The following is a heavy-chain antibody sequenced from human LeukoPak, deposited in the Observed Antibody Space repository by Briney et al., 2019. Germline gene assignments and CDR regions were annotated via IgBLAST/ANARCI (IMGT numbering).Heavy chain of an antibody. J-gene: IGHJ5*02. Sequence: GGSLRLSCAASGFTFSDYYMSWIRQAPGKGLEWVSYISSSGSTIYYADSVKGRFTISRDNAKNSLYLQMNSLRAEDTAVYYCARSEQHYDFWSGYSYLPFGPWGQGTLVTVSS. V-gene: IGHV3-11*01. CDR1: GFTFSDYY. D-gene: IGHD3-3*01. CDR3: ARSEQHYDFWSGYSYLPFGP. CDR2: ISSSGSTI.